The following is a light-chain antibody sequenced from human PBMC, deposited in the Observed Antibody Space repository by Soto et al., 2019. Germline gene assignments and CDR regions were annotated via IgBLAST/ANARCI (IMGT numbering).Light chain of an antibody. J-gene: IGKJ1*01. CDR1: QSISRW. Sequence: DIEMTKSPSTLSASVGDRVTITCRASQSISRWLSWYQQKPGKVHKLLIYEAFGLESGVPSRFSGSGSGREFSLTISSLQQDDSAIYYCQQYNSHWTFGQGTKVEIK. V-gene: IGKV1-5*03. CDR2: EAF. CDR3: QQYNSHWT.